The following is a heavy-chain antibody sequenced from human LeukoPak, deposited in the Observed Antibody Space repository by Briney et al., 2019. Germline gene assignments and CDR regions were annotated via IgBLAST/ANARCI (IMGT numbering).Heavy chain of an antibody. CDR3: ARDGQGIAAAGTDYYYGMDV. CDR2: INSDGSST. J-gene: IGHJ6*02. Sequence: GSLRLSCAASGFTFSSYWMHWVRQAPGKGLVWVSRINSDGSSTSYADSVKGRFTISRDNAKNTLYLQMNSLRAGDTAVYYCARDGQGIAAAGTDYYYGMDVWGQGTTVTVSS. V-gene: IGHV3-74*01. CDR1: GFTFSSYW. D-gene: IGHD6-13*01.